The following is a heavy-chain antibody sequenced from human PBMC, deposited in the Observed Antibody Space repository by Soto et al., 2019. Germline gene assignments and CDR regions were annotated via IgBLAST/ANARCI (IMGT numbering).Heavy chain of an antibody. CDR1: GGSFTSYS. V-gene: IGHV1-69*01. D-gene: IGHD2-2*01. CDR2: IIPVFGTT. J-gene: IGHJ4*02. CDR3: ARDPRFYCTSSSCHSYFDS. Sequence: QVQLVQSGAEVKKPGSSLKLSCRASGGSFTSYSISWLRQAPGQGLEWMGGIIPVFGTTSYAQRLQGRVTITADESTSTDYLQLSSLISEDTAEYYCARDPRFYCTSSSCHSYFDSWGQGTLVTVSS.